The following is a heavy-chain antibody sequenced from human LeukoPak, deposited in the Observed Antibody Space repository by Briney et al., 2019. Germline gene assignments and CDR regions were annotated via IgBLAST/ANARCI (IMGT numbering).Heavy chain of an antibody. CDR2: IKQDGSEK. Sequence: PGGSLRLSCAASGFTFSSYWMSWVRQAPGKGLEWVANIKQDGSEKYYVDSVKGRFTISRDNTKNSLYLQMNSLRAEDTAVYYCARDVTVYGSGSQHIPVGGGDAFDIWGQGTMVTVSS. CDR1: GFTFSSYW. D-gene: IGHD3-10*01. J-gene: IGHJ3*02. V-gene: IGHV3-7*01. CDR3: ARDVTVYGSGSQHIPVGGGDAFDI.